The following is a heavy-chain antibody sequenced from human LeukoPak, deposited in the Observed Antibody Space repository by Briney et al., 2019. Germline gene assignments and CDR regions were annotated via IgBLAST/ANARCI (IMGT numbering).Heavy chain of an antibody. CDR3: ARVGGYFYYYMDV. V-gene: IGHV4-59*01. CDR1: GGSISSYY. CDR2: IYYSGST. J-gene: IGHJ6*03. Sequence: SETLSLTCTVSGGSISSYYWSWIRQPPGKGLEWIGYIYYSGSTNYNPSLKSRVTISVETSKNQFSLKLSSVTAADTAGYYCARVGGYFYYYMDVWGKGTTVTVSS. D-gene: IGHD3-10*01.